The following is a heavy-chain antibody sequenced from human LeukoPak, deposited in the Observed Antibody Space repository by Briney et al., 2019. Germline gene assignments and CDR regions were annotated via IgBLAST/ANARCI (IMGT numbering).Heavy chain of an antibody. CDR2: ISSNGGST. Sequence: GGSLRLSCAASGFTFSNYAMHWVRQAPGKGLEYVSAISSNGGSTYYANSVKGRFTISRDNSKNTLYLQMGSLRAEDMAVYYCARDGRKATYYDFWSSTGYFDYWGQGTLVTVSS. CDR1: GFTFSNYA. D-gene: IGHD3-3*01. V-gene: IGHV3-64*01. J-gene: IGHJ4*02. CDR3: ARDGRKATYYDFWSSTGYFDY.